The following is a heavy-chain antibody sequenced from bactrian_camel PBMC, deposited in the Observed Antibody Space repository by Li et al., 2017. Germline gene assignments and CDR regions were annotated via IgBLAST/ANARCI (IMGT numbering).Heavy chain of an antibody. V-gene: IGHV3S40*01. Sequence: VQLVESGGGVVQPGGSLRLSCAASGFTFSSYAMFWVRQAPGKGLEWVSAINSGGGSTYYADSVKGRFTISRDNAKNTMYLQLNSLKTEDTAMYYCAKGIYLSDYEYKYWGQGTQVTVS. CDR1: GFTFSSYA. CDR2: INSGGGST. CDR3: AKGIYLSDYEYKY. J-gene: IGHJ4*01. D-gene: IGHD4*01.